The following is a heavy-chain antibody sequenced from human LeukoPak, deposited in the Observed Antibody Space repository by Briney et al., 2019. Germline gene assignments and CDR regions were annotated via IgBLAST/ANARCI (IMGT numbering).Heavy chain of an antibody. CDR1: GYTFTGYY. Sequence: GASVKVSCKASGYTFTGYYMHWVRQAPGQGLEWMGRINPNSGGTNYAQKFQGRVTMTRDTSTSTVYMELSSLRSEDTAVYYCARGGSYGPRLFDYWGQGTLATVSS. CDR2: INPNSGGT. D-gene: IGHD5-18*01. J-gene: IGHJ4*02. V-gene: IGHV1-2*06. CDR3: ARGGSYGPRLFDY.